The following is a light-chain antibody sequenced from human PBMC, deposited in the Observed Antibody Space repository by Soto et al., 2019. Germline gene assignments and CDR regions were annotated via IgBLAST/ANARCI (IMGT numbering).Light chain of an antibody. CDR2: DVS. Sequence: QSVLAQPASVSGSPGQAITISCSGTSSDVGAFNYVSWYQQHPGKAPKLMIYDVSNRPSGVSNRFSGSKSGNTASLTISGLPAEDEADYYCNSYTSNNTYVFGTGTKVTVL. V-gene: IGLV2-14*03. J-gene: IGLJ1*01. CDR3: NSYTSNNTYV. CDR1: SSDVGAFNY.